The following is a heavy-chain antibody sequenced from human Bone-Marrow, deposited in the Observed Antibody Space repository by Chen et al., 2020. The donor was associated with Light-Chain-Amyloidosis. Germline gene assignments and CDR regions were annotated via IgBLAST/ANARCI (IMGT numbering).Heavy chain of an antibody. CDR2: IYPDDSDA. CDR3: ARRRDGYNFDY. V-gene: IGHV5-51*01. J-gene: IGHJ4*01. D-gene: IGHD5-12*01. CDR1: GYTFPNYW. Sequence: EVQLEQSGPEVKKPGESMKISCKGSGYTFPNYWIGWVRQMPGKGLEWMGVIYPDDSDARYSPFFEGQVTISADKSITTAYLQWRSLKASATAMYYCARRRDGYNFDYWGHGTLVTVSS.